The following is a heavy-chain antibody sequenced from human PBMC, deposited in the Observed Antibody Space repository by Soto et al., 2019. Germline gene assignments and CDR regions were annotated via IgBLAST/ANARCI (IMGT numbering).Heavy chain of an antibody. CDR2: TYYRSKWYN. Sequence: PSQTLSLTCDISGDSVSSNRGVWTWIRQSPSRGLEWLGRTYYRSKWYNEYGLSVKSRITINADTCKNQFSLQLNSVTPEDAAVYYCARWDHDYGYLDGWGLGTTVTVAS. CDR3: ARWDHDYGYLDG. V-gene: IGHV6-1*01. J-gene: IGHJ6*01. CDR1: GDSVSSNRGV. D-gene: IGHD4-17*01.